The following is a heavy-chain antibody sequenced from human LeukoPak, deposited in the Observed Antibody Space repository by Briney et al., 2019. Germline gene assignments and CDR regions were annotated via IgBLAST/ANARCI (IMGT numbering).Heavy chain of an antibody. CDR1: GFTFSSSA. CDR2: ISASGGST. V-gene: IGHV3-23*01. CDR3: AKEVGAVALGD. Sequence: GGSLRLSCAASGFTFSSSAMSWVRQVPGKGLEWVSGISASGGSTYYADSVKGRFTISRDNSKNTLHLQMNSLRDEDTAVYYCAKEVGAVALGDWGQGTLVTVSS. D-gene: IGHD1-26*01. J-gene: IGHJ4*02.